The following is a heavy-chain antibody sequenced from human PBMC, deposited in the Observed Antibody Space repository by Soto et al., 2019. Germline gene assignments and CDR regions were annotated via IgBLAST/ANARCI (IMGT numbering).Heavy chain of an antibody. J-gene: IGHJ6*02. Sequence: QVQLVQSGAEVRTPGASVKISCKASGYTFRSYAVQWVRQAPGQRLEWVGWSNGVNGFTKFSPELQDRVTITRDTAASTIYMDLSSLTSDDTAVYYCARVSYSDALAVWGQGTTVTVSS. CDR1: GYTFRSYA. D-gene: IGHD4-17*01. V-gene: IGHV1-3*02. CDR3: ARVSYSDALAV. CDR2: SNGVNGFT.